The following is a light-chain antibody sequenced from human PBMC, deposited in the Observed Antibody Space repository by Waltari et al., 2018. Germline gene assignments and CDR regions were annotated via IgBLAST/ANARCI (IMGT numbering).Light chain of an antibody. Sequence: QSALTQPASVSGSPGQSITISCTGTSSDVGGYNYVSWYQQHPGRAPKLMIYDVTKRRAGVSSRFSGAKSGNTASLPISGLQDEDEADYDCCSFASSRTWVFGGGTKLTVL. CDR1: SSDVGGYNY. CDR3: CSFASSRTWV. V-gene: IGLV2-14*03. J-gene: IGLJ3*02. CDR2: DVT.